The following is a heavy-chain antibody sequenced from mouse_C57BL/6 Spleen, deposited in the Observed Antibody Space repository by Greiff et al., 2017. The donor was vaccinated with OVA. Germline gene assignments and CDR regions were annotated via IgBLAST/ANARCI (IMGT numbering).Heavy chain of an antibody. Sequence: VQLQQSVAELVRPGASVKLSCTASGFNIKNTYMHWVKQRPEQGLEWIGRIDPANGNTKYAPKFQGKATITADTSSNTAYLQLSSLTSEDTAIYYCARSGYYGSREDYYAMDYWGQGTLVTVSS. J-gene: IGHJ4*01. CDR2: IDPANGNT. V-gene: IGHV14-3*01. CDR3: ARSGYYGSREDYYAMDY. CDR1: GFNIKNTY. D-gene: IGHD1-1*01.